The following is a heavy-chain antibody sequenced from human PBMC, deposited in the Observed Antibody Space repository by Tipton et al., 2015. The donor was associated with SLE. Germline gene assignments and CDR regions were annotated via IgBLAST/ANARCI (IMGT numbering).Heavy chain of an antibody. V-gene: IGHV4-61*02. CDR3: ARSSIPHRYYYMDV. Sequence: TLSLTCTVSGGSISSGSYYWSWIRQPAGKGLEWIGRIYTSGSTNYNPSLKSRVTISVDTSKNQFSLKLSSVTAADTAVYYCARSSIPHRYYYMDVWGKGTTVTVSS. D-gene: IGHD2-2*02. CDR1: GGSISSGSYY. CDR2: IYTSGST. J-gene: IGHJ6*03.